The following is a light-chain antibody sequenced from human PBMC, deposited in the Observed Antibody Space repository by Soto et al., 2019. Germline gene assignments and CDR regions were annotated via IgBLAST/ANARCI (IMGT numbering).Light chain of an antibody. Sequence: DTVLTQSPATLSLSPGETATLSCRASQSVSIYLAWYQQKPGQAPRLIYDASNRVAGIPARMSSSRSATNVTLTINSREHEEFAVYYCQQRQNSSPITFGRGTRVDIK. V-gene: IGKV3-11*01. CDR3: QQRQNSSPIT. J-gene: IGKJ5*01. CDR2: DAS. CDR1: QSVSIY.